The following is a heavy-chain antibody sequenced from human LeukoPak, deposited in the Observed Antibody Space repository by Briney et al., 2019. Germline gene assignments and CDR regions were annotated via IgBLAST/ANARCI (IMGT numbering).Heavy chain of an antibody. V-gene: IGHV3-30*03. J-gene: IGHJ4*02. CDR3: ARFGVPAAIGLDY. CDR1: GFTFSSYG. CDR2: ISYDGSNK. Sequence: GGSLRLSCAASGFTFSSYGMHWVRQAPGKGLEWVAVISYDGSNKYYADSVKGRFTISRDNSKNTLYLQMNSLRAEDTAVYYCARFGVPAAIGLDYWDQGTLVTVSS. D-gene: IGHD2-2*01.